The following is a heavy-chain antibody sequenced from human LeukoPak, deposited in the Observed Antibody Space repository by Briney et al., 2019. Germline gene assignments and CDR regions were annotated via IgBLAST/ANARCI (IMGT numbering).Heavy chain of an antibody. CDR3: ARDTLGEGEDANYAVYYFDY. Sequence: GGSLRLSCAASGFTFSSYWMSWVRQAPGKGLAWVAYIRQDGSEKYYAASAKGRFTISRDNGKNSLDLQMNSLRADDTAFYYCARDTLGEGEDANYAVYYFDYWGQGTVVTVSS. D-gene: IGHD4/OR15-4a*01. V-gene: IGHV3-7*01. J-gene: IGHJ4*02. CDR1: GFTFSSYW. CDR2: IRQDGSEK.